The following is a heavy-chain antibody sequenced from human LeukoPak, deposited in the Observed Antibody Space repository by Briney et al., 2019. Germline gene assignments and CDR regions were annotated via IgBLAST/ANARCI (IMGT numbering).Heavy chain of an antibody. J-gene: IGHJ4*02. D-gene: IGHD3-22*01. Sequence: GGSLRLSCVASGITYEGYAFSWVRQAPGKGLEWVSVIRGGGRSTSYADSLKGRFTISRDNSKNTLYLQMNSLRAEDTAVYYCAQLDVLRSDYFESWGQRTLVTVSS. CDR1: GITYEGYA. CDR3: AQLDVLRSDYFES. CDR2: IRGGGRST. V-gene: IGHV3-23*01.